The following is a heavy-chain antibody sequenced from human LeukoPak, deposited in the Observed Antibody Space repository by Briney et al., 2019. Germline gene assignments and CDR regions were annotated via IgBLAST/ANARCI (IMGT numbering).Heavy chain of an antibody. CDR3: ARDKLAAAGREYFQH. D-gene: IGHD6-13*01. J-gene: IGHJ1*01. CDR1: GGTFSSYA. CDR2: IIPIFGTA. V-gene: IGHV1-69*13. Sequence: ASVKVSCKASGGTFSSYAISWVRQAPGQGLEWMGGIIPIFGTANYAQKFQGRVTITADESTSTAYMELSSLRSEDTAVYYCARDKLAAAGREYFQHWGQGTLVTVSS.